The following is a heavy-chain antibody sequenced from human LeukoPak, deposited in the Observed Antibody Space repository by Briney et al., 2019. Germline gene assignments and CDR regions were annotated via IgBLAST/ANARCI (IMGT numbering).Heavy chain of an antibody. Sequence: SETLSLTCAVYGGSFSGYYWSWIRRPPGKGLEWIGEINHSGSTNYNPSLKSRVTISVDTPKNQFSPKLSSVTAADTAVYYCARGQLLPMYNWFDPWGQGTLVTVSS. D-gene: IGHD2-2*01. V-gene: IGHV4-34*01. CDR1: GGSFSGYY. CDR2: INHSGST. J-gene: IGHJ5*02. CDR3: ARGQLLPMYNWFDP.